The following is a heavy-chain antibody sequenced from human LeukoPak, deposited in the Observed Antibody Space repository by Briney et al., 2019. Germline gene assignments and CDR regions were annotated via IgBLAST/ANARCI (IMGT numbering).Heavy chain of an antibody. V-gene: IGHV3-30*04. CDR3: ARDPRNYHDSSGSGNWYFDL. D-gene: IGHD3-22*01. CDR2: ISYDGGNK. CDR1: GFTFSSYA. Sequence: TGRSLRLSCAASGFTFSSYAMHWVRQAPGKGLGWVALISYDGGNKYYADSVKGRFTISRDNSKNTLYLQMDSLRPEDTAVFYCARDPRNYHDSSGSGNWYFDLWGRGTLVTVSS. J-gene: IGHJ2*01.